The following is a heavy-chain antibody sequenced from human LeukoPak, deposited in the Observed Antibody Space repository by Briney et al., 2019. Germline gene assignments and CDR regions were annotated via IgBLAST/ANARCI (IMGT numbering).Heavy chain of an antibody. J-gene: IGHJ3*02. Sequence: ETLSLTCTVSGGSISSYYWSWVRQAPGKGLEWVSAISGSGGSTYYADSVKGRFTISRDNSKNTLYLQMNSLRAEDTAVYYCAREQDANAAPHDAFDIWGQGTMVTVSS. CDR2: ISGSGGST. V-gene: IGHV3-23*01. CDR1: GGSISSYY. CDR3: AREQDANAAPHDAFDI.